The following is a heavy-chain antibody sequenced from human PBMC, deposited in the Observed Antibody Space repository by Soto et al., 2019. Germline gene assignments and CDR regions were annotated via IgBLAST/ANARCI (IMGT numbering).Heavy chain of an antibody. D-gene: IGHD1-26*01. CDR3: ANIVLYSVTIDFDY. J-gene: IGHJ4*02. V-gene: IGHV3-23*01. CDR2: ISGSGGST. Sequence: EVQLLESGGGLVQPGGSLRLSCAASGFTFSSYAMSWVRQAPGKGLEWVSAISGSGGSTYYADSVKGRFTISRDNSKTTLYLQMNSLRAEDTAVYYCANIVLYSVTIDFDYWGQGPLVTVSS. CDR1: GFTFSSYA.